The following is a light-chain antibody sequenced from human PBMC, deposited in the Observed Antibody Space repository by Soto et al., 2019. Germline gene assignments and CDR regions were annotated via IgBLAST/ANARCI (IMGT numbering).Light chain of an antibody. CDR3: QHHNSYSQT. J-gene: IGKJ1*01. Sequence: DIQLTQSPPTLSASVGDRVTITCRASQFIRYYLAWYQQMPGKAPKLLIYGVSSLQSGVSSRFSGSGSGTEFTLSISSLQPDDFATYFCQHHNSYSQTFCQGTKV. CDR2: GVS. CDR1: QFIRYY. V-gene: IGKV1-5*01.